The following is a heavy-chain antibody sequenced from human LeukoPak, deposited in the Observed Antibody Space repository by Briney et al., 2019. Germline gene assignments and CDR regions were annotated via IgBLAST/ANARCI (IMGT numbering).Heavy chain of an antibody. CDR1: GGSISSGGYY. CDR3: ARGMVVTATHDAFDI. Sequence: PSQTLSLTCTVSGGSISSGGYYWSWIRQHPGKGLEWIGYIYYSGSTYYNPSLKSRVTISVDTSKNQFSLKLNPVTAADTAVYYCARGMVVTATHDAFDIWGQGTMVTVSS. V-gene: IGHV4-31*03. CDR2: IYYSGST. D-gene: IGHD2-21*02. J-gene: IGHJ3*02.